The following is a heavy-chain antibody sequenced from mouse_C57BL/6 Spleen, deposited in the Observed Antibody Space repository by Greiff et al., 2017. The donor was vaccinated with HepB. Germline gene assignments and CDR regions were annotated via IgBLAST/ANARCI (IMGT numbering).Heavy chain of an antibody. CDR1: GYTFTSYW. J-gene: IGHJ1*03. D-gene: IGHD2-10*02. V-gene: IGHV1-7*01. Sequence: VQLQQSGAELAKPGASVKLSCKASGYTFTSYWMPWVKQRPGQGLEWIGYINPSSGYTKYNQKFKDKATLTADKSSSTAYMQLSSLTYEDSAVYYCAKGPSRGYFDVWGTGTTVTVSS. CDR3: AKGPSRGYFDV. CDR2: INPSSGYT.